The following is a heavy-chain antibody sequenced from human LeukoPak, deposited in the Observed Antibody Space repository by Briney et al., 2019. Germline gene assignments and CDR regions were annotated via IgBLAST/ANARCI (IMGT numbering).Heavy chain of an antibody. CDR3: AKDRDGADRIVL. D-gene: IGHD5-24*01. CDR2: LNPNTGHA. Sequence: ASVKASCKVVAYDFTGYHIHWVRQAPGQGPEWMGRLNPNTGHAVYAFKFQGRVTITRDTSSNAAYMEVTRLTSDDTALYYCAKDRDGADRIVLWGQGTLVTVSS. CDR1: AYDFTGYH. J-gene: IGHJ4*02. V-gene: IGHV1-2*06.